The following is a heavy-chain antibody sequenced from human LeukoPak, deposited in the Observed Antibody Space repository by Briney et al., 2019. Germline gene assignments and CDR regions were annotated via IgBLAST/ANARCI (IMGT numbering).Heavy chain of an antibody. CDR2: IYSGGST. CDR3: ARADGIAARHVDP. Sequence: GGSLRLSCAASEFSVGSNYMTWVRQAPGKGLEWVSLIYSGGSTYYADSVKGRFTISRDNSKNALYLQMNSLRAEDTAVYYCARADGIAARHVDPWGQGTLVTVSS. CDR1: EFSVGSNY. V-gene: IGHV3-66*01. D-gene: IGHD6-6*01. J-gene: IGHJ5*02.